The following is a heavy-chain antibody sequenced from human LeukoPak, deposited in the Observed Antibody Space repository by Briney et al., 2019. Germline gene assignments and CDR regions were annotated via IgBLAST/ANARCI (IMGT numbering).Heavy chain of an antibody. CDR3: ARGYGDFRVEGRYFHS. CDR2: ISKSGST. D-gene: IGHD4-17*01. Sequence: PSETLSLTCTVSGGSISSYYWSWIRQPPGKGLEWVGYISKSGSTNYNPSLKDRVSISVDTSKNQFSLNLSSVTAADTAVYYCARGYGDFRVEGRYFHSWGQGTLVTVSS. CDR1: GGSISSYY. V-gene: IGHV4-59*01. J-gene: IGHJ4*02.